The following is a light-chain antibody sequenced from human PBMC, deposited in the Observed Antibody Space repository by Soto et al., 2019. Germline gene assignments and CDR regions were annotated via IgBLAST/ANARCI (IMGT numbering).Light chain of an antibody. CDR3: SSYASSSTLV. Sequence: QSALTQPASVSGSPGQSITISCTGTSSDVGNYNSVSWYQQHPGKAPKLMIYEVTNRPSGVSNRFSGSKSGNTASLTISGLQVEDEADYYCSSYASSSTLVFGTGTKLTVL. J-gene: IGLJ1*01. V-gene: IGLV2-14*01. CDR2: EVT. CDR1: SSDVGNYNS.